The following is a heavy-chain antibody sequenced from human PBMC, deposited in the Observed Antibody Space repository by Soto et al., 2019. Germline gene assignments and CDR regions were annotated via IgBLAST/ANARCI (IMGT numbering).Heavy chain of an antibody. D-gene: IGHD2-2*01. V-gene: IGHV4-34*09. CDR2: INHTGGT. CDR3: ARADIVVVPAASPWFDP. J-gene: IGHJ5*02. Sequence: SETLSLTCAVYGGSVNGYYWNWIRQPPGKGLEWIGEINHTGGTHYNPSLKSRVTISVDTSKNQFSLKLSSVTAADTAVYYCARADIVVVPAASPWFDPWGQGTLVTVSS. CDR1: GGSVNGYY.